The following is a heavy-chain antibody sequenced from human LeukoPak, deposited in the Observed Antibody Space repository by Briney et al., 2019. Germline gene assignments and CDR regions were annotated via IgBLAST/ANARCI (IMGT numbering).Heavy chain of an antibody. J-gene: IGHJ4*02. CDR3: ARVLDYYYDSSGLMDY. CDR2: ISSGSSYI. Sequence: GGSLRLSCAASGFTFSSYSMNWVRQAPGKGLEWVSSISSGSSYIYYADSVKGRFTISRDNAKNSLYLQMNSLRAEDTAVYYCARVLDYYYDSSGLMDYWGQGTLVTVSS. CDR1: GFTFSSYS. D-gene: IGHD3-22*01. V-gene: IGHV3-21*01.